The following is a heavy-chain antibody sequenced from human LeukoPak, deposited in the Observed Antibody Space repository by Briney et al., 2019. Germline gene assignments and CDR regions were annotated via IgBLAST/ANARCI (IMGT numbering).Heavy chain of an antibody. CDR3: AAPSSGWYY. V-gene: IGHV3-7*01. J-gene: IGHJ4*02. D-gene: IGHD6-19*01. CDR1: GFTFDDYA. Sequence: TGGSLRLSCAASGFTFDDYAMHWVRQAPGKGLEWVANIKQDGSEKYYVDSVKGRFTISRDNAKNSLYLQMNSLRAEDTAVYYCAAPSSGWYYWGQGTLVTVSS. CDR2: IKQDGSEK.